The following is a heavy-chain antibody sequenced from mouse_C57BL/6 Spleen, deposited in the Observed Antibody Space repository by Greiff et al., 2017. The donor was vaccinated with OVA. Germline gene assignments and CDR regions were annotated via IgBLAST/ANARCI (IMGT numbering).Heavy chain of an antibody. J-gene: IGHJ1*03. Sequence: EVQLQESGPGLVKPSQSLSLTCSVTGYSITSGYYWNWIRQFPGNKLEWMGYISYDGSNNYNPSLKNRISITRDTSKNQFFLKLNSVTTEDTATYYCARAYDYERTRWYFDVWGTGTTVTVSS. D-gene: IGHD2-4*01. V-gene: IGHV3-6*01. CDR3: ARAYDYERTRWYFDV. CDR1: GYSITSGYY. CDR2: ISYDGSN.